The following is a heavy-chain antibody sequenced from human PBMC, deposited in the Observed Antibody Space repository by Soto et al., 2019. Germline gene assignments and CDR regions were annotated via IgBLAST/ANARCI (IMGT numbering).Heavy chain of an antibody. J-gene: IGHJ6*03. Sequence: QVQLVQSGAEVKKPGASVKVSCKASGYTFTSYAMHWVRQAPGQRLEWMGWINAGSGNTKYSQKFQGRVAITRDTSASTAYMELSSLRSEDTAIYYCARDLTMVRGVIYYMDVWGKGNTVTVSS. CDR2: INAGSGNT. CDR1: GYTFTSYA. CDR3: ARDLTMVRGVIYYMDV. D-gene: IGHD3-10*01. V-gene: IGHV1-3*01.